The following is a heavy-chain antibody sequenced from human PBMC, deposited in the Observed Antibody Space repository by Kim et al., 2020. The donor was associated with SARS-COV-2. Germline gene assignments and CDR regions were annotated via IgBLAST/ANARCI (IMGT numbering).Heavy chain of an antibody. V-gene: IGHV3-21*01. CDR2: ISSSSSYI. CDR3: ARELRGIYYFDY. CDR1: GFTFSSYS. Sequence: GGSLRLSCAASGFTFSSYSMNWVRQAPGKGLEWVSSISSSSSYIYYADSVKGRFTISRDNAKNSLYLQMNSLRAEDTAVYYCARELRGIYYFDYWGQGTLVTVSS. D-gene: IGHD6-13*01. J-gene: IGHJ4*02.